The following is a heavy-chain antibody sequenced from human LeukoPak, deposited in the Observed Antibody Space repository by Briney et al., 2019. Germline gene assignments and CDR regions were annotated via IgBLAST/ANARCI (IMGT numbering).Heavy chain of an antibody. CDR1: GFTFSSYG. J-gene: IGHJ2*01. CDR3: ARSYYCGTALYFDL. Sequence: GGSLRLSCTASGFTFSSYGMHWVRQAPGKGLEWVAFIRYDGSNKYYADSVKGRFTISRDNSKNTLYLQMNSLRTEDTAVYYCARSYYCGTALYFDLWGRNPLLTVSS. V-gene: IGHV3-30*02. CDR2: IRYDGSNK. D-gene: IGHD3-10*01.